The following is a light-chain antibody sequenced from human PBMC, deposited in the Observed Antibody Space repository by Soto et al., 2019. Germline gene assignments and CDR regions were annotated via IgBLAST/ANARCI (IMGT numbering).Light chain of an antibody. CDR1: QSVSGC. CDR3: QQYYSTPLT. CDR2: DAS. J-gene: IGKJ4*01. V-gene: IGKV3-11*01. Sequence: EIVLTQSPATLSLSPGERATLSCRASQSVSGCLAWYQQKPGQAPRLLIYDASNRATGIPARFSGSGSGTDFTLTISSLQAEDVAVYYCQQYYSTPLTFGGGTKVDIK.